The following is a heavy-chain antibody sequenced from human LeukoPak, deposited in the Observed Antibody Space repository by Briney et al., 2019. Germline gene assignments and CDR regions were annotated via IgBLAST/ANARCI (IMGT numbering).Heavy chain of an antibody. V-gene: IGHV3-74*01. Sequence: GGSLRLSCAASGFTFSSYWMHWVRQAPGKGLVWVSRINSDGSSTSYADSVKGRFTISRDNAKNTLYLQMNSLRAEDTAVYYCARAGLAARPNRHFDYWGQGTLVTVSS. D-gene: IGHD6-6*01. CDR3: ARAGLAARPNRHFDY. CDR1: GFTFSSYW. J-gene: IGHJ4*02. CDR2: INSDGSST.